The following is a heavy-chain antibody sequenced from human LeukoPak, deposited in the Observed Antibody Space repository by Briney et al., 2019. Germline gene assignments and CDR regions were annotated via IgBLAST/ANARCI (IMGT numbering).Heavy chain of an antibody. J-gene: IGHJ4*02. CDR2: VSYDGSNK. V-gene: IGHV3-30-3*01. CDR3: ARDGGSYDY. CDR1: GFTFSSYA. D-gene: IGHD1-26*01. Sequence: GGSLRLSCAASGFTFSSYAMHWVRQAPGKGLEWVAVVSYDGSNKYYADSVKGRFTISRDNSKNTLYLQMNSLRAEDTAVYYCARDGGSYDYWGQGTLVTVSS.